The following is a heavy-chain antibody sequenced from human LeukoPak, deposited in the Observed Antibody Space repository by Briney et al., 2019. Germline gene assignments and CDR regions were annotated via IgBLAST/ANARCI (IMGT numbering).Heavy chain of an antibody. CDR3: ASTMIGTEFDY. CDR1: GFTFSDYY. D-gene: IGHD3-22*01. V-gene: IGHV3-11*01. CDR2: ISSSGSTI. J-gene: IGHJ4*02. Sequence: GGSLRLSCAASGFTFSDYYMSWIRQAPGKGLEWVSYISSSGSTIYYADSVRGRFTISRDNAKNSLYLQMNSLRAEDTAVYYCASTMIGTEFDYWGQGTLVTVSS.